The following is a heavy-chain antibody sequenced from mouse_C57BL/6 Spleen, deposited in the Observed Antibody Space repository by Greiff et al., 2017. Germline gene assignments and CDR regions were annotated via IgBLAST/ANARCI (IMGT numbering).Heavy chain of an antibody. CDR2: ISGGGGNT. Sequence: EVQLVESGGGLVKPGGSLKLSCAASGFTFSSYTMSWVRQTPEKRLEWVATISGGGGNTYYPDSVKGRFTISRDNAKNTLYLQMSSLRSEDTALYYCARHEDYYGSSYDFFYAMDYWGQGTSVTVSS. CDR3: ARHEDYYGSSYDFFYAMDY. V-gene: IGHV5-9*01. D-gene: IGHD1-1*01. J-gene: IGHJ4*01. CDR1: GFTFSSYT.